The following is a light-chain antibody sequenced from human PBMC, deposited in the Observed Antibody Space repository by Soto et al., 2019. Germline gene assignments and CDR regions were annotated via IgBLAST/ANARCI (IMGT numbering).Light chain of an antibody. J-gene: IGKJ2*02. CDR2: DAF. Sequence: TQSPATLSASLGDRVTLPCRASESVDRYVAWYQQKVGQAPRLLIYDAFTRATGVAARFSGSGSATDFTLTISSLEPEDFAVYYCQQRARWPSTFGPGTKVDI. V-gene: IGKV3-11*01. CDR3: QQRARWPST. CDR1: ESVDRY.